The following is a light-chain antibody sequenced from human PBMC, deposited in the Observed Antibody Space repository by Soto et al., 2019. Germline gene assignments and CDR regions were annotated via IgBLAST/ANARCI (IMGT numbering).Light chain of an antibody. CDR3: QQYNNCPLT. Sequence: EVVMTQSPATLSVSPGERATLSCRASQSVTSRLAWYQQKPGQAPKLLIYGASARATGIPARFSGSGSGTEFTLTLNSLQSEDFAVYYCQQYNNCPLTFGEGTKVDIK. V-gene: IGKV3-15*01. J-gene: IGKJ4*01. CDR1: QSVTSR. CDR2: GAS.